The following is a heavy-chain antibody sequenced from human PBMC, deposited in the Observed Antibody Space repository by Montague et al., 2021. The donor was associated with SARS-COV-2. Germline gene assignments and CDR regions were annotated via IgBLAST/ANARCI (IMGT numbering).Heavy chain of an antibody. Sequence: SETLSLTCTVSGGSISSSSYYWGWIRQPPGKGLEWIGSIYYSGSTYYNPSLKSRVTISVDTSKNQFSLTVGSVTAADTAVYYCARAGGGSSYNYYGLDVWGQGTTVTVSS. CDR1: GGSISSSSYY. CDR2: IYYSGST. D-gene: IGHD2-15*01. CDR3: ARAGGGSSYNYYGLDV. V-gene: IGHV4-39*01. J-gene: IGHJ6*02.